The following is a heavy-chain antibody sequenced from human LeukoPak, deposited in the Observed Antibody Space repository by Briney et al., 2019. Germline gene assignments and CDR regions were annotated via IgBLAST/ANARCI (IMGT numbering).Heavy chain of an antibody. J-gene: IGHJ4*02. CDR1: GYTFTSYG. V-gene: IGHV1-18*01. D-gene: IGHD3-22*01. Sequence: ASVKVSCKASGYTFTSYGISWVRQAPGQGLECMGWISVYNGNTKYAQKVQGRVTMTTDTSTSTAYMELRSLRSDDTAVYYCARDKNHYDTRGDFWGQGTLVTVSS. CDR3: ARDKNHYDTRGDF. CDR2: ISVYNGNT.